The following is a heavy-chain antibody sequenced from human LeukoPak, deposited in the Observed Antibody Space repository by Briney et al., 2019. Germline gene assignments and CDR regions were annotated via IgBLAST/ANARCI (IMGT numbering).Heavy chain of an antibody. CDR3: AREGGSDYMLYYFDY. J-gene: IGHJ4*02. CDR1: GFTFSSYS. V-gene: IGHV3-21*01. CDR2: ISSSSSYI. Sequence: GGSLRLSCAASGFTFSSYSMNWVRQAPGKGLEWVSSISSSSSYIYYADSVKGRFTISRDNAKNSLYLQMNSLRAEDTAVYHCAREGGSDYMLYYFDYWGEGTLVTVSS. D-gene: IGHD1-26*01.